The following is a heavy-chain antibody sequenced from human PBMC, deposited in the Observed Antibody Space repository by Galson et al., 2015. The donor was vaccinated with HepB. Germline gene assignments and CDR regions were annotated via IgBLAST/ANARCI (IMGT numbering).Heavy chain of an antibody. V-gene: IGHV3-48*01. CDR2: IDSGSSAI. CDR1: GFIFSSYS. CDR3: ASGGYTYHSVDY. J-gene: IGHJ4*02. Sequence: SLRLSCAASGFIFSSYSMNWVRQAPGKGLEWLSYIDSGSSAIFYADSVKGRFTISRDNAKNSLFLQMNSLRAEDTAVYYCASGGYTYHSVDYWGQGTLVTVSS. D-gene: IGHD5-18*01.